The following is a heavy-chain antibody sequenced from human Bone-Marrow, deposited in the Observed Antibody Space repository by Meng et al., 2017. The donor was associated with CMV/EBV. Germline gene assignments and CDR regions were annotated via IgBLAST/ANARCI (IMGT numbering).Heavy chain of an antibody. Sequence: GESLKISCAASGFTFSTYEMNWVRQAPGKGLEWVSYITATGDTIYYADSVKGRFTVSRDNAKNSLYLQMNSLRADDTAVYYCARDHDEDGIPFDYWGQGTRVTVSS. D-gene: IGHD1-1*01. CDR1: GFTFSTYE. CDR3: ARDHDEDGIPFDY. V-gene: IGHV3-48*03. J-gene: IGHJ4*02. CDR2: ITATGDTI.